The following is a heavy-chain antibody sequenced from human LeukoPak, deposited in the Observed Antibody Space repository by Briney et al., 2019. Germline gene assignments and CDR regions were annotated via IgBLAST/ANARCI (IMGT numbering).Heavy chain of an antibody. CDR2: IIPILGIA. CDR1: GYTLTELS. J-gene: IGHJ4*02. V-gene: IGHV1-69*04. CDR3: ARVAEMATEYYFDY. Sequence: SVKVSCKVSGYTLTELSMHWVRQAPGQGLEWRGRIIPILGIANYAQKFQGRVTITADKSTSTAYMELSSLRSEDTAVYYCARVAEMATEYYFDYWGQGTLVTVSS. D-gene: IGHD5-24*01.